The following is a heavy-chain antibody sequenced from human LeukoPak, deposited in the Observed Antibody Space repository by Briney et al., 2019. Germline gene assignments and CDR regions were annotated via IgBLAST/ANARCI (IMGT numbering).Heavy chain of an antibody. CDR3: ARHDLLRNCVWLFDP. J-gene: IGHJ5*02. D-gene: IGHD3-9*01. CDR2: IYYSGST. CDR1: AGSISSYY. V-gene: IGHV4-59*08. Sequence: SDTRSLTCTLSAGSISSYYGSWIRHPPGKGLEWIVYIYYSGSTNFNPSFKSRVPISVNTSKKLFSLRLSYVTAADTAVYYGARHDLLRNCVWLFDPWGQGTLVTVSS.